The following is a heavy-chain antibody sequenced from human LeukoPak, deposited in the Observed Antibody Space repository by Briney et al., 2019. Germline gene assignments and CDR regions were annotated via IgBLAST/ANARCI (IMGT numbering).Heavy chain of an antibody. D-gene: IGHD2-15*01. Sequence: SETLSLTCTVSGGSISSSSYYWGWIRQPPGKGLEWIGSIYYSGSTYYNPSLKSRVTISVDTSKNQFSLKLSSVTAADTAVYYCARDRNDWDIVVVVAATPGFDYWGQGTLVTVSS. J-gene: IGHJ4*02. CDR1: GGSISSSSYY. V-gene: IGHV4-39*07. CDR2: IYYSGST. CDR3: ARDRNDWDIVVVVAATPGFDY.